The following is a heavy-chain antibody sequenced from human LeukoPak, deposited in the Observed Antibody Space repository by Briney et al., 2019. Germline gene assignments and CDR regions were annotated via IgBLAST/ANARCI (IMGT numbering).Heavy chain of an antibody. CDR1: GYTFTGYY. D-gene: IGHD6-13*01. CDR2: IIPIFGTA. V-gene: IGHV1-69*06. CDR3: ARGGRNFQQQLVYFDY. J-gene: IGHJ4*02. Sequence: SVKVSCKASGYTFTGYYMHWVRQAPGQGLEWMGGIIPIFGTANYAQKFQGRVTITADKSTSTAYMELSSLRSEDTAVYYCARGGRNFQQQLVYFDYWGQGTLVTVSS.